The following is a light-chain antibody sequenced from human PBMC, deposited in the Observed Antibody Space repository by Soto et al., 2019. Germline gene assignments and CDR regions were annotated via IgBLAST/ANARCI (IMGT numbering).Light chain of an antibody. J-gene: IGKJ3*01. Sequence: EIILTQSPATLSLPPGERATLSCGASQSVSSSNLAWYQQKPGQAPRLLIYGASTRATGIPARFSGSGSGTEFTLTISSLQSEDFAVYYCQQYNNWPITFGPGTKVDI. CDR1: QSVSSSN. CDR3: QQYNNWPIT. CDR2: GAS. V-gene: IGKV3-15*01.